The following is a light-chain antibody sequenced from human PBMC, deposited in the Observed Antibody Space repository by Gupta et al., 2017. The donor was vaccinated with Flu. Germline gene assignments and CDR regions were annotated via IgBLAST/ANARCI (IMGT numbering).Light chain of an antibody. V-gene: IGLV2-14*01. CDR2: EVS. CDR1: SSDVGGYTY. Sequence: QAALTQPASVSGSPGQSITISCTGTSSDVGGYTYVSWYQQHPDKVPKLIIFEVSNRPSGVSNRFSGSKSGNTAYLTISGLQAEDEADYYCSSYTSSSTLVFGGGTKLT. J-gene: IGLJ3*02. CDR3: SSYTSSSTLV.